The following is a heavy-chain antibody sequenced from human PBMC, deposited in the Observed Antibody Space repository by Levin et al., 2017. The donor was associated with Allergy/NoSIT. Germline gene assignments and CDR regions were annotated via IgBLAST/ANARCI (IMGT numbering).Heavy chain of an antibody. Sequence: PGGSLRLSCAASGFTFDDYAMHWVRQAPGKGLEWVSGISWNSGSIGYADSVKGRFTISRDNAKNSLYLQMNSLRAEDTALYYCAKDIGYSSGLLDYWGQGTLVTVSS. CDR1: GFTFDDYA. V-gene: IGHV3-9*01. D-gene: IGHD6-19*01. J-gene: IGHJ4*02. CDR2: ISWNSGSI. CDR3: AKDIGYSSGLLDY.